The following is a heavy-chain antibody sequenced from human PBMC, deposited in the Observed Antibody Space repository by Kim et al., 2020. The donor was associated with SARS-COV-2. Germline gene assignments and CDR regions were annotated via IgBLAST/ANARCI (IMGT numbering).Heavy chain of an antibody. J-gene: IGHJ3*02. V-gene: IGHV4-59*12. D-gene: IGHD4-4*01. CDR3: ARVTNYETFDI. Sequence: TYNPSRKSRVTISIDTSKNQFSLKMYSVTAADTAVYYCARVTNYETFDIWGQGTMVTVSS.